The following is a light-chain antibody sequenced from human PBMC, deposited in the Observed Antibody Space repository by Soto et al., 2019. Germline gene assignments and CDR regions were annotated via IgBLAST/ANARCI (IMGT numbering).Light chain of an antibody. CDR3: LQDYNYPLT. CDR1: QDIRND. J-gene: IGKJ4*01. Sequence: IQMTQSPSSLSASVGDRVTITCRASQDIRNDLGWYQQKPGKAPKLLISAASSLQSEVPSRFSASGSGTDFTLTISSLQPADFATYYCLQDYNYPLTFGGGTKVDIK. V-gene: IGKV1-6*01. CDR2: AAS.